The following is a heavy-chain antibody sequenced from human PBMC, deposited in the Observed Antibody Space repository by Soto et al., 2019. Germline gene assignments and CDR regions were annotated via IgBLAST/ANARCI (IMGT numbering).Heavy chain of an antibody. CDR1: GYTFTSYG. D-gene: IGHD2-2*01. V-gene: IGHV1-18*01. J-gene: IGHJ4*02. CDR2: ISAYNGNT. Sequence: ASVKVSCKASGYTFTSYGISWVRQAPGQGLEWLGWISAYNGNTNYAQILQGRVTMTTDTSTRTAYMELRSLRSDDTAVFYCARHDVEVVPAASFDSGGQETRLTVPS. CDR3: ARHDVEVVPAASFDS.